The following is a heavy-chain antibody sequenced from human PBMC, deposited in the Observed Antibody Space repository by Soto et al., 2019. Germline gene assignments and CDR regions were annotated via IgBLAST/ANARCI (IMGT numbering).Heavy chain of an antibody. Sequence: LQSGGGIAQPGGSLRLSCTASGFNLRDQALSWVRQAPGGGLEWVSGISGMEDRTNYADFVKGRFFISKDRAKNTLNLRMNGLRDDDTAVYYCAKTYTGGWGQGTQVTVSP. CDR2: ISGMEDRT. D-gene: IGHD3-10*01. CDR3: AKTYTGG. CDR1: GFNLRDQA. J-gene: IGHJ4*02. V-gene: IGHV3-23*01.